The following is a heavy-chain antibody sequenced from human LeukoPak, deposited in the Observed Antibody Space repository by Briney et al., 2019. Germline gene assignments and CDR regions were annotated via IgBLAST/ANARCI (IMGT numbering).Heavy chain of an antibody. D-gene: IGHD6-19*01. CDR2: ISAYNGNT. J-gene: IGHJ3*02. V-gene: IGHV1-18*01. Sequence: ASVKVSCKASGYTFTSYGISWVRQAPGQGLEWMGWISAYNGNTNYAQKLQGRVTMTTDTSTSTAYMELRSLRSDDTAVYYCARDAGYSSGWEKGDALDIWGQGKMVTVSS. CDR3: ARDAGYSSGWEKGDALDI. CDR1: GYTFTSYG.